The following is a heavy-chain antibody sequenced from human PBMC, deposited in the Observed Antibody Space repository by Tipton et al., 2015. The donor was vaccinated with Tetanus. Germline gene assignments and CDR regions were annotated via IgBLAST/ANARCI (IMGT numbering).Heavy chain of an antibody. V-gene: IGHV4-4*07. CDR2: VDRSGTT. CDR1: GDSISSFY. CDR3: ARGSDIVVVPGVTRADWFDP. D-gene: IGHD2-2*01. J-gene: IGHJ5*02. Sequence: GLVKPSETLSLTCSVSGDSISSFYWSWIRQPAGKGLEWIGRVDRSGTTTYNPSLKGRVTMSLDTSKNQFSLKLTSVTAADTAMYYCARGSDIVVVPGVTRADWFDPWGQGTLVTVSS.